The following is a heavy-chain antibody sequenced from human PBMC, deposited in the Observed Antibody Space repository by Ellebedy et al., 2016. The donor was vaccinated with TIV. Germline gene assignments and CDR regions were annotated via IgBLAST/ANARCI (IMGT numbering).Heavy chain of an antibody. CDR1: GFSFGDYA. Sequence: GESLKISCTGSGFSFGDYAMSWFRQAPGKGLEWISYISKSDTTYYADSVKGRFTISRDNANNSLYLQMNSLRAEDTAVYYCAKELKTMLRGAYLASWGQGILVTVSS. V-gene: IGHV3-11*01. J-gene: IGHJ5*02. D-gene: IGHD3-10*01. CDR3: AKELKTMLRGAYLAS. CDR2: ISKSDTT.